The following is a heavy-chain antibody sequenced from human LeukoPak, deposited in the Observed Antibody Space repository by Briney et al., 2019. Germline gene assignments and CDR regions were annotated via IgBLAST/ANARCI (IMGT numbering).Heavy chain of an antibody. V-gene: IGHV6-1*01. Sequence: SQTLSLTRAISRDSVSSNSAAWKWIRQSPSRGIEWLGRTYHRSKWYNDYAVSVKSRITINPDTSKNQFSLQLNSVTPEDTAVYYCARDLRSSSWYREYFDYWGQGTLVTVSS. CDR3: ARDLRSSSWYREYFDY. CDR2: TYHRSKWYN. CDR1: RDSVSSNSAA. J-gene: IGHJ4*02. D-gene: IGHD6-13*01.